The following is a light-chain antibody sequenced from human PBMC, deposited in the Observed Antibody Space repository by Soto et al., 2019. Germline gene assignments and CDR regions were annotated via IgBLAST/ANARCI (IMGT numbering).Light chain of an antibody. J-gene: IGKJ2*01. V-gene: IGKV3-20*01. CDR2: GAS. Sequence: VLTQSPGTLSLSPGERATISCRASQSINSSYLAWYQHKPGQAPRLLFYGASSRATGNPHRFSGSASGTDFSLTISRLEPEDCGVYYCQQYGGSPPYTFGQGTRLEIK. CDR1: QSINSSY. CDR3: QQYGGSPPYT.